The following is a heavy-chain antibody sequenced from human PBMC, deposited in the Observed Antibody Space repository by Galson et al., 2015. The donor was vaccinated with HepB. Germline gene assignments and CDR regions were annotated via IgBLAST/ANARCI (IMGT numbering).Heavy chain of an antibody. CDR1: GGTFSSSV. D-gene: IGHD1-14*01. CDR2: IIPLHDTS. J-gene: IGHJ3*01. Sequence: SVKVSCKASGGTFSSSVISWVRQAPGQGLDWMGRIIPLHDTSDYAPNFQGRVTITADKSTSTAYMELSSLRFEDTAVYYCARMGPGRAFGLLGQGTMVTVSS. V-gene: IGHV1-69*04. CDR3: ARMGPGRAFGL.